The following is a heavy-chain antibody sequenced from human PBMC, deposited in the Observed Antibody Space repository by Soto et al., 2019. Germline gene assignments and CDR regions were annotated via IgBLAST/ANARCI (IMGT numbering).Heavy chain of an antibody. CDR2: IYTSGST. CDR3: ASEGQQLVLGGWFDP. CDR1: GGSISSYY. Sequence: QVQLQESGPGLVKPSETLSLTCTVSGGSISSYYWSWIRQPAGKGLEWIGRIYTSGSTNYNPSLKSRVTMSVDTSTKQFSLKLSSVTAAATAVYYCASEGQQLVLGGWFDPWGQGTLVTFSS. J-gene: IGHJ5*02. V-gene: IGHV4-4*07. D-gene: IGHD6-13*01.